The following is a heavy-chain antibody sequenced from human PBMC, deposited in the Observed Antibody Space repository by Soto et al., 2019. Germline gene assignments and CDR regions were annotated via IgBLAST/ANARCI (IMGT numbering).Heavy chain of an antibody. D-gene: IGHD1-7*01. CDR2: IWYDGSNK. CDR1: GFTFSSYG. CDR3: ARGNWNYEIVSYNWFDP. V-gene: IGHV3-33*01. J-gene: IGHJ5*02. Sequence: GGSLRLSCAASGFTFSSYGMHWVRQAPGKGLEWVAVIWYDGSNKYYADSVKGRFTISRDNSKNTLYLQMNSLRAEDTAVYYCARGNWNYEIVSYNWFDPWGQGTLVTVSS.